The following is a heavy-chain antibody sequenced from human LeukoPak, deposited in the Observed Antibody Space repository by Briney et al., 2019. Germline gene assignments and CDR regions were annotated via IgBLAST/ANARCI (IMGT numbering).Heavy chain of an antibody. J-gene: IGHJ4*02. CDR2: IYTGDSDT. D-gene: IGHD3-10*01. CDR1: GYRFTSYW. V-gene: IGHV5-51*01. CDR3: ARGPNVLLWFGELLWEADY. Sequence: GGXLKISFKGSGYRFTSYWIGWVRPMPGKGVEWMGIIYTGDSDTRYSPSFQGQVTISDDKYIKNAYQQCRSLEASDTAMYYCARGPNVLLWFGELLWEADYWGQGTLVTVSS.